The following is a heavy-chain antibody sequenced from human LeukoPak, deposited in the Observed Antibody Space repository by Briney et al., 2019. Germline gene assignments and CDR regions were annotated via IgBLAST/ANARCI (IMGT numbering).Heavy chain of an antibody. J-gene: IGHJ4*02. CDR1: GGSFSGYY. V-gene: IGHV4-34*01. CDR2: INHSGST. CDR3: ARRPRYYYGSGTVDY. D-gene: IGHD3-10*01. Sequence: PSETLPLTCAVYGGSFSGYYWSWIRQPPGKGLEWIGEINHSGSTNYNPSLKSRVTISVDTSKNQFSLKLSSVTAADTAVYYCARRPRYYYGSGTVDYWGQGTLVTVSS.